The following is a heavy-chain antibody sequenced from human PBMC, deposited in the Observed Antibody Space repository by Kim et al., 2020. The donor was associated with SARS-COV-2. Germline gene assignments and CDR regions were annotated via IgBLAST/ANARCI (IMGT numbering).Heavy chain of an antibody. CDR1: GFTFSSYA. V-gene: IGHV3-23*01. CDR2: ISGSGGST. J-gene: IGHJ5*02. D-gene: IGHD2-2*01. Sequence: GGSLRLSCAASGFTFSSYAMSWVRQAPGKGLEWVSAISGSGGSTYYADSVKGRFTISRDNSKNTLYLQMNSLRAEDTAVYYCQYQLLQLGGSWFDPWGQGTLVTVSS. CDR3: QYQLLQLGGSWFDP.